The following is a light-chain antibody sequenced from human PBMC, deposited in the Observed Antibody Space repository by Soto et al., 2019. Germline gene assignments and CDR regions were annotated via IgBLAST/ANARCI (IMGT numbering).Light chain of an antibody. V-gene: IGLV2-18*02. Sequence: QSALTQPPSVSGSPGQSVTISCTGTSSDVGTYNHVSWYQQPPGTAPKLMIYDVSNRPSGVPDRFSGSKSGNTASLTISGIQAEDEAEYYCSSYTGSSPLVVFGGGTKLTVL. CDR1: SSDVGTYNH. CDR3: SSYTGSSPLVV. CDR2: DVS. J-gene: IGLJ2*01.